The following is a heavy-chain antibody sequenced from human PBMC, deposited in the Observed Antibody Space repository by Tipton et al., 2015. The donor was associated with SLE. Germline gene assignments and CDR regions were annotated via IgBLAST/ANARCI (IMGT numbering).Heavy chain of an antibody. Sequence: TLSLTCSVSGGSISSYYWSWIRQPPGKGLEWIGYIYYSGSANYNPSLKSRVTISIDTSKKQFSLKLSSVTAADTAVYYCARGPYSALYFQHWGQGTLVTVSS. CDR2: IYYSGSA. CDR3: ARGPYSALYFQH. J-gene: IGHJ1*01. V-gene: IGHV4-59*08. D-gene: IGHD2-15*01. CDR1: GGSISSYY.